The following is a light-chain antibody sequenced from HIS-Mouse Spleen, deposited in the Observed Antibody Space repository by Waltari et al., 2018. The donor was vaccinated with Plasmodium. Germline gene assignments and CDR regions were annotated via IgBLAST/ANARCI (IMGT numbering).Light chain of an antibody. CDR2: DVS. CDR1: SSDVGGYND. V-gene: IGLV2-14*03. Sequence: QSALTQPASVSGSPGQSITISCTATSSDVGGYNDVSWYQQHPGKAPKLMIYDVSNRPSGVSNRFSGSKSGNTASLTISGLQAEDEADYYCSSYTSSSTLVFGGGTKLTVL. CDR3: SSYTSSSTLV. J-gene: IGLJ2*01.